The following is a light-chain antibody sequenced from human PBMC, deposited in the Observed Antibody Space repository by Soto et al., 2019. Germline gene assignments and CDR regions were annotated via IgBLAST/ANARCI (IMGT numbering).Light chain of an antibody. CDR2: AAS. CDR3: QEYKSAPSLT. CDR1: QDISRY. Sequence: DIQMTQSPSSLSASVGDRVTITCRARQDISRYLAWYQQKPGKVPMLLIYAASTLQSGVPSRFSGSGSGTDFNLTISSLQPEDVATYYCQEYKSAPSLTFGGGTKGESK. J-gene: IGKJ4*01. V-gene: IGKV1-27*01.